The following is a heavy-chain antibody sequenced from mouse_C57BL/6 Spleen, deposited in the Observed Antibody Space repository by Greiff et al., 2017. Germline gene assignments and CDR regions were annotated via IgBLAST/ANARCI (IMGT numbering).Heavy chain of an antibody. CDR3: AREEDTTNAY. J-gene: IGHJ3*01. CDR1: GYAFSSSW. D-gene: IGHD1-1*01. Sequence: QVQLQQSGPELVKPGASVKISCKASGYAFSSSWMNWVKQRPGKGLEWIGRIYPGDGDTNYNGKFKGKATLTADKSSSTAYMQRSSLTSEDSAVYFCAREEDTTNAYWGQGTLVTVSA. V-gene: IGHV1-82*01. CDR2: IYPGDGDT.